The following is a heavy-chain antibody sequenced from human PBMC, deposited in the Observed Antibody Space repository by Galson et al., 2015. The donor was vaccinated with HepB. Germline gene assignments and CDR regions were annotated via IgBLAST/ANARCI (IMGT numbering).Heavy chain of an antibody. J-gene: IGHJ6*02. Sequence: SLRLSCAASGFTFSNAWMSWVRQAPGKGLEWVGRIKSKTDGGTTDYAAPVKGRFTISRDDSKNTLYLQMNSLKTEDTAVYYCTTDRGVRYQLPHYHYYGMDVWGQGTTVTVSS. CDR3: TTDRGVRYQLPHYHYYGMDV. CDR2: IKSKTDGGTT. D-gene: IGHD2-2*01. CDR1: GFTFSNAW. V-gene: IGHV3-15*01.